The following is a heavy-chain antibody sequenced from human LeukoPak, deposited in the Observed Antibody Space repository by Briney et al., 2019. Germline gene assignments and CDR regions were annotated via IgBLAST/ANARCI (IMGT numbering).Heavy chain of an antibody. CDR3: ARHPGSYDSSGPKDY. V-gene: IGHV4-39*01. J-gene: IGHJ4*02. CDR2: MYYSGST. D-gene: IGHD3-22*01. Sequence: SETLSLTCTVSGGSISSYSYYWGWIRQPPGKGLEWIGSMYYSGSTYYNPSLKSRVTLSVDTSKTQFSLKLSSVTAADTAVYLCARHPGSYDSSGPKDYWGQGTLVTVSS. CDR1: GGSISSYSYY.